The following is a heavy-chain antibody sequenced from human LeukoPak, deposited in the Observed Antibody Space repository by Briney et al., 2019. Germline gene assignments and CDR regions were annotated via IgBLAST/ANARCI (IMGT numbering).Heavy chain of an antibody. V-gene: IGHV3-21*01. CDR2: ITSGGDYM. D-gene: IGHD2-8*01. CDR1: GFTFNTHI. CDR3: AGDANGRYYFDY. Sequence: GESLRLSCSASGFTFNTHIMNWVRQAPGKGLEWVSFITSGGDYMYYADSVKGRFTISRDNAKNSLYLQMNSLRAEDTAMYYCAGDANGRYYFDYWGQGTLVTVSS. J-gene: IGHJ4*02.